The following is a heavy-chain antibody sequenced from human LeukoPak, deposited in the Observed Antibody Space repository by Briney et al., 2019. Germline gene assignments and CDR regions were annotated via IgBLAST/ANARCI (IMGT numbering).Heavy chain of an antibody. Sequence: GGSLRLSCAASGFTFSSYSMNWVRQAPGKGLEWVAVIWYDGSNKNYADSVKGRFTISRDNSKNTLYLQMNSLRAEDTAVYYCARDPNSIYLGSFDIWGQGTMVTVSS. CDR2: IWYDGSNK. D-gene: IGHD3-16*02. CDR1: GFTFSSYS. V-gene: IGHV3-33*08. J-gene: IGHJ3*02. CDR3: ARDPNSIYLGSFDI.